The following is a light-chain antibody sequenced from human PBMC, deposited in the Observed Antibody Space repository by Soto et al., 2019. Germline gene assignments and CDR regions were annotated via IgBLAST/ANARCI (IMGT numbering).Light chain of an antibody. CDR3: QQGYSNPWT. CDR2: AAS. V-gene: IGKV1-12*01. J-gene: IGKJ1*01. Sequence: DIQMTQSPSSVSSSVGDRVTITCRASQGISSWLAWYQQKAGQAPKLLIYAASNLQSGVPSRFSGRGSGTDFTLTVESLQPEDFATYYCQQGYSNPWTFGQGTKVDIK. CDR1: QGISSW.